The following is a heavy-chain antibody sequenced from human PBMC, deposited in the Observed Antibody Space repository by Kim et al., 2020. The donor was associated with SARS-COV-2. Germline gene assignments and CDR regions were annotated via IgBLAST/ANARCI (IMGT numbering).Heavy chain of an antibody. Sequence: VGSLRLSCGASGLNFSDHYMDWVRQAPGKGLEWVGRSRDRANSYSTDYAASVRGRFAISRDHSQNSVHLQMQDLKVEDTAIYYCTRRIFDAFDIWGQGAMVTVSS. CDR3: TRRIFDAFDI. D-gene: IGHD1-20*01. CDR2: SRDRANSYST. V-gene: IGHV3-72*01. CDR1: GLNFSDHY. J-gene: IGHJ3*02.